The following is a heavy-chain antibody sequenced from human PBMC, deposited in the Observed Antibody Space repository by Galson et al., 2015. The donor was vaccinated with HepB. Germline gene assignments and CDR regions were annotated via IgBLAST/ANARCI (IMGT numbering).Heavy chain of an antibody. D-gene: IGHD1-26*01. CDR1: GLTFITAW. V-gene: IGHV3-15*01. CDR2: IKSNPDGGTT. CDR3: TTVIVGGGYWGSSHHHYGMDV. J-gene: IGHJ6*02. Sequence: SLRLSCAASGLTFITAWMSWVRQAPGKGLEWVGRIKSNPDGGTTDYPAPVKGRFTLSRDDSKNTLYLQMNSLKTEDTAVYYCTTVIVGGGYWGSSHHHYGMDVWGQGTTVTVSS.